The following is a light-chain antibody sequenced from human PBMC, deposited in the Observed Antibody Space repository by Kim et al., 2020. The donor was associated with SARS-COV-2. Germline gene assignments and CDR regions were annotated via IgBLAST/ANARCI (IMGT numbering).Light chain of an antibody. V-gene: IGLV2-14*04. CDR1: SSDVGGYNY. Sequence: GQSITISCTGTSSDVGGYNYVSLYQQHPGKAPKLMIYDVSKRPSGVSNRFSGSKSGNTASLTISGLQAEDEADYYCSSYTSSSTLVFGTGTKVTVL. CDR3: SSYTSSSTLV. J-gene: IGLJ1*01. CDR2: DVS.